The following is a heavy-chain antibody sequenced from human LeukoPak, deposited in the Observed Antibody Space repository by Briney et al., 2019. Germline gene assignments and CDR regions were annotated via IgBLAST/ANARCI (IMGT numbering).Heavy chain of an antibody. V-gene: IGHV3-23*01. CDR3: ARDLGWLHYAD. D-gene: IGHD5-12*01. J-gene: IGHJ4*02. CDR1: GFTFSSHG. Sequence: GGSLRLSCAASGFTFSSHGMNWVRQAPGKGLEWVSGIGGSGGFITYYADSVKGRFTVSRDNSKNTLYLQMNSLRADDTAIYYCARDLGWLHYADWGQGTLVTVSS. CDR2: IGGSGGFIT.